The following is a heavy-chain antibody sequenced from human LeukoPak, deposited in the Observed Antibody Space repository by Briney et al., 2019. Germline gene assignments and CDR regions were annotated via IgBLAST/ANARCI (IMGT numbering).Heavy chain of an antibody. V-gene: IGHV3-7*01. D-gene: IGHD3-16*01. CDR3: ARDHGGYLTNDAFDI. CDR1: XXTFNXXX. CDR2: XKQDGSEK. Sequence: ASXXTFNXXXMSWXXXXPGXXXXXXANXKQDGSEKYYVDSVKGRFTISRDNAKNSLFLQMNSLRAEDTAVYYCARDHGGYLTNDAFDIWGQGTMVTVSS. J-gene: IGHJ3*02.